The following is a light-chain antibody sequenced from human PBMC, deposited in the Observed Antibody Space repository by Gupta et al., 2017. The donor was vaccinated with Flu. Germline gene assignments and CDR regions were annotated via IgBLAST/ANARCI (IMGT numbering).Light chain of an antibody. V-gene: IGKV3-15*01. CDR3: QKYNNWQQLT. CDR2: GAS. J-gene: IGKJ4*01. CDR1: QSVSSN. Sequence: EIVMTQSPATLSVSPGERATLSCRASQSVSSNLAWYQQKPGQAPRLRIYGASTRATGIPDRVSGSGSGTEFTLTISSLQSEDFAVEDGQKYNNWQQLTCGGGTKVEIK.